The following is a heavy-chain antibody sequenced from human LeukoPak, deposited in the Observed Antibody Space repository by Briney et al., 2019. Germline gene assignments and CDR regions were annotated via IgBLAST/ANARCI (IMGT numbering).Heavy chain of an antibody. D-gene: IGHD6-13*01. Sequence: GGSLRLSCAASGFTFSSYAMHWVRQAPGKGLEWVAVISYDGSNKYYADSVKGRFTISRDNSKNTLYLQMNSLRAEDTAVYYCARESIAAAGTYYYGMDVWGQGTTVTVSS. V-gene: IGHV3-30-3*01. J-gene: IGHJ6*02. CDR1: GFTFSSYA. CDR3: ARESIAAAGTYYYGMDV. CDR2: ISYDGSNK.